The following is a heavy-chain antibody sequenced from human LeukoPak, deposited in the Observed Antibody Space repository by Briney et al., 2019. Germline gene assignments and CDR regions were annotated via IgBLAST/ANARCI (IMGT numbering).Heavy chain of an antibody. V-gene: IGHV4-59*01. J-gene: IGHJ6*03. CDR2: IYYSGST. CDR3: TRAQVVAAAGYYYMDV. CDR1: SGSLSRYY. D-gene: IGHD6-13*01. Sequence: SETLSLTCTVSSGSLSRYYWSWIRQPPGKGLEWIGYIYYSGSTNYNPSLKSRITISVDSSRSQFSLKLRSVTAADTAVYYCTRAQVVAAAGYYYMDVWGKGTTVTVSS.